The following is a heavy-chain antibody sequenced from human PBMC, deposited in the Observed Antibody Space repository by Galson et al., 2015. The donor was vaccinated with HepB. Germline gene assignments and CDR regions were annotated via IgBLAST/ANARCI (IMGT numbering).Heavy chain of an antibody. V-gene: IGHV3-21*01. CDR2: ISSSSSYI. CDR1: GFTFSSYS. J-gene: IGHJ4*02. CDR3: AFQNYYDSSGYQIDY. Sequence: SLRLSCAASGFTFSSYSMNWVRQAPGKGLEWVSSISSSSSYIYYADSVKGRFTISRDNAKNSLCLQMNSLRAEDTAVYYCAFQNYYDSSGYQIDYWGQGTLVTVSS. D-gene: IGHD3-22*01.